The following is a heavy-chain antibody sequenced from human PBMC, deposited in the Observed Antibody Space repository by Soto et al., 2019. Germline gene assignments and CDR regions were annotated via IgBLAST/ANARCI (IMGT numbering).Heavy chain of an antibody. CDR2: ISYDGSNK. Sequence: QVQLVESGGGVVQPGRSLSLSCAASGFTFSSYAMHWVRQAPGKGLECVAVISYDGSNKYYADSVKGRFTISRDNSKNTRDLQRNSRRANDTAVYYCARDVREREQQPTYGMDVWGQGTTVTVSS. CDR3: ARDVREREQQPTYGMDV. D-gene: IGHD6-13*01. J-gene: IGHJ6*02. CDR1: GFTFSSYA. V-gene: IGHV3-30-3*01.